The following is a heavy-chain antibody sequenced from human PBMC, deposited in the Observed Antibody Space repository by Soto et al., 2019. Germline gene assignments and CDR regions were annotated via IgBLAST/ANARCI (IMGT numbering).Heavy chain of an antibody. V-gene: IGHV3-30*18. CDR2: ISHDGSKK. CDR1: GFAFSSFG. D-gene: IGHD1-1*01. CDR3: AKDWNDANYDYGTDV. Sequence: GGSLRLSCAASGFAFSSFGMHWVRQAPGKGLEWVAFISHDGSKKKFVDSVKGRFTISRDDSGNTLYLQMNSLRADDTAVYFCAKDWNDANYDYGTDVWGQGTTVTVSS. J-gene: IGHJ6*02.